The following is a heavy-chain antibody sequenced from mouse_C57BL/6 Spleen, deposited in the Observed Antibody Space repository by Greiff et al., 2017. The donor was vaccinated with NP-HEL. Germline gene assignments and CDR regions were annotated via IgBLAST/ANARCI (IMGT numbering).Heavy chain of an antibody. V-gene: IGHV5-16*01. CDR1: GFTFSDYY. J-gene: IGHJ4*01. Sequence: EVQRVESEGGLVQPGRSMKLSCTASGFTFSDYYMAWVRQVPEKGLEWVANINYDGSSTYYLDSLKSRFIISRDNAKNILYLQMSSLKSEDTATYYCARGGSNYYAMDYWGQGTSVTVSS. CDR3: ARGGSNYYAMDY. CDR2: INYDGSST.